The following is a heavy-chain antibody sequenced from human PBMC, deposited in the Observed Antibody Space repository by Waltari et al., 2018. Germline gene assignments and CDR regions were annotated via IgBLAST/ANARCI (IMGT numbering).Heavy chain of an antibody. J-gene: IGHJ4*01. CDR1: GFTFSDYR. Sequence: EVQLVESGGGLVTPGGSLRLSGAASGFTFSDYRMTWVRQAPGKGLEWVSSISSADYSLDADSMKGRFIISRDNAKNSLYLQMNGLSGEDTAVYYCARVIVYSDSPVCDFWGQGTLVIVSS. V-gene: IGHV3-21*01. CDR2: ISSADYS. CDR3: ARVIVYSDSPVCDF. D-gene: IGHD2-21*01.